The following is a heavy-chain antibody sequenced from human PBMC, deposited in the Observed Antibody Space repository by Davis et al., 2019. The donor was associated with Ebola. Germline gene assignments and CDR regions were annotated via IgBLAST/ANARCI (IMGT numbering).Heavy chain of an antibody. Sequence: ASVPVSCKASGYTFTGYYMHWVRQAPGQGLEWMGWINPNSGGTNYAQKFQGWVTMTRDTSTSTVYMELSSLRSEDTAVYYCARDQVTRGYYYDYYGMDVWGQGTTVTVSS. CDR1: GYTFTGYY. CDR2: INPNSGGT. J-gene: IGHJ6*02. D-gene: IGHD4-11*01. V-gene: IGHV1-2*04. CDR3: ARDQVTRGYYYDYYGMDV.